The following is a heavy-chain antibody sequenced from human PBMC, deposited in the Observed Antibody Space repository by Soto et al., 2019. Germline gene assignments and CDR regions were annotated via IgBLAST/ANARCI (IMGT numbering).Heavy chain of an antibody. CDR3: ARGSSWYTDY. CDR1: GFTFSSSW. D-gene: IGHD6-13*01. V-gene: IGHV3-74*01. J-gene: IGHJ4*02. CDR2: INSDGSST. Sequence: DVQLVESGGGLVQPGGSLRLSCAGSGFTFSSSWMHWVRQAPGKGLVWVSRINSDGSSTNYADSVKGRFTISRDNAQNTLYLQMNSLRAEDTAVYYCARGSSWYTDYWGQGTLVTVSS.